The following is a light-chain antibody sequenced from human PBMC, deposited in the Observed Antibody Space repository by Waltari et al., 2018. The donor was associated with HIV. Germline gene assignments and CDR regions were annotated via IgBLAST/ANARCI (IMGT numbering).Light chain of an antibody. V-gene: IGKV3-20*01. CDR3: QQYGSSPFMYT. CDR1: QSVSSSY. J-gene: IGKJ2*01. Sequence: EIVLTQSPGTLSLSPGERATLSCRASQSVSSSYLAWYQQKPGQAPRRLIYGASSRATGIPDRFSGSGSGTDFTLTISRLEPEDFAVYYCQQYGSSPFMYTFGQGTKLEIK. CDR2: GAS.